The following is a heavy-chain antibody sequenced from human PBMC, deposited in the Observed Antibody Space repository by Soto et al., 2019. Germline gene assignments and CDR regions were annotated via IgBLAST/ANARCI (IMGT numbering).Heavy chain of an antibody. CDR2: MNTNTNTT. V-gene: IGHV1-8*01. CDR1: GYTFTNND. CDR3: AREVVETSSLWLAP. D-gene: IGHD6-6*01. J-gene: IGHJ5*02. Sequence: ASVKVSCKASGYTFTNNDINWVRQAPLQVLEWIVCMNTNTNTTDSAEVFEGRVSLTWDTSISTAYMQLNSLKIDDTAVYYCAREVVETSSLWLAPWGQGTMVTFSS.